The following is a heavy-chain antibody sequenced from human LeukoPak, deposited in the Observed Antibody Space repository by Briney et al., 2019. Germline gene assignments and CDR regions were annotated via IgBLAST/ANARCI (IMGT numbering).Heavy chain of an antibody. CDR1: GFTFSSYA. CDR3: AKDHAGYYDFWSHPYYFDY. V-gene: IGHV3-23*01. CDR2: ISGSGGST. D-gene: IGHD3-3*01. Sequence: PGGSLRLSCAASGFTFSSYAMSWVRQAPGKGLEWASAISGSGGSTYYVDSVKGRFTISRDNSKNTLYLQMNSLRAEDTAVYYCAKDHAGYYDFWSHPYYFDYWGQGTLVTVSS. J-gene: IGHJ4*02.